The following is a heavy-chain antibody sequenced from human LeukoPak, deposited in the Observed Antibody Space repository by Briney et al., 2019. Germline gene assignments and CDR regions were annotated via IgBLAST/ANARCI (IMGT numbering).Heavy chain of an antibody. J-gene: IGHJ5*02. V-gene: IGHV1-8*03. Sequence: ASVKVSCKTSGYTFTSYDINWVRQATGQGLEWMGWMNPNSDNTGYAPKFQGRVAITRDTSINTVYMGLSSLRSEDTAIYYCARGRGRTITAYLFDPWGQGTLVTVSS. D-gene: IGHD4-11*01. CDR3: ARGRGRTITAYLFDP. CDR1: GYTFTSYD. CDR2: MNPNSDNT.